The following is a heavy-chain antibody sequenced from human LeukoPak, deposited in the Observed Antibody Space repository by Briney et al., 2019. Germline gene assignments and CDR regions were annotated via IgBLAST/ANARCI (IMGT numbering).Heavy chain of an antibody. CDR2: ISGSGGST. J-gene: IGHJ5*02. D-gene: IGHD3-3*01. V-gene: IGHV3-23*01. CDR1: GFTFSSYA. Sequence: GGSLRLSCAASGFTFSSYAMSWVRQAPGKGREGVSAISGSGGSTYYADSVKGRFTISRDNSKNTLYLQMNSLRAEDTAVYYCAKGPRYDFWSGYSNWFDPWGQGTLVTVSS. CDR3: AKGPRYDFWSGYSNWFDP.